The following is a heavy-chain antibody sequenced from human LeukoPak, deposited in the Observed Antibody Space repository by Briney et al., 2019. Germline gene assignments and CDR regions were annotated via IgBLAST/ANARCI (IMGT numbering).Heavy chain of an antibody. J-gene: IGHJ6*03. CDR2: IRYDGSNK. CDR3: AKVAYDFWSGYSRTYYYYMDV. D-gene: IGHD3-3*01. V-gene: IGHV3-30*02. Sequence: PGGSLRLSCAASGFTFSSYGMHWVRQAPGKGLKWVAFIRYDGSNKYYADSVKGRFTISRDNSKNTLYLQMNSLRAEDTAVYYCAKVAYDFWSGYSRTYYYYMDVWGKGTTVTVSS. CDR1: GFTFSSYG.